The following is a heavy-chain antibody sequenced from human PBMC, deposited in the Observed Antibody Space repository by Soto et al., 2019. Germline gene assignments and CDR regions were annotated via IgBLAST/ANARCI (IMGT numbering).Heavy chain of an antibody. V-gene: IGHV1-18*01. CDR2: ISAYNGNT. Sequence: EASVKVSCKASGYTLASYAISWMRQAPGQGLEWMGWISAYNGNTNYAQKLQGRVTMTTGTSTSTAYMELRSLRSDDTAVYYCARDPPPPDYWGQGTLVTVSS. J-gene: IGHJ4*02. CDR1: GYTLASYA. CDR3: ARDPPPPDY.